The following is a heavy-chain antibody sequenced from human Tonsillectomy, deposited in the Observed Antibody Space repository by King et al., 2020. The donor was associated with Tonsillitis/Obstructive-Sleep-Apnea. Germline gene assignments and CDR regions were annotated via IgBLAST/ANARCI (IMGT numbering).Heavy chain of an antibody. J-gene: IGHJ4*02. V-gene: IGHV4-34*01. CDR2: INYSGST. Sequence: VQLQQWGAGLLKPSETLSLTCAVYGGSFSGYYWSWLRQPPGKGLEWIGEINYSGSTNYNPSLKSRVTISLDTSKNQFSLNLSSVTAADTAVYYCAREYFYHSSGHYDYWGQGTLVTVSS. CDR1: GGSFSGYY. CDR3: AREYFYHSSGHYDY. D-gene: IGHD3-22*01.